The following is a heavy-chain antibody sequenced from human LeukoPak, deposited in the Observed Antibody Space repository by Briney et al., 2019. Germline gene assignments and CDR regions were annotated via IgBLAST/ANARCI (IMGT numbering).Heavy chain of an antibody. CDR3: GRYYRGTYQVDY. Sequence: ASVKVSCKASGYTFTSYHMHWVRQAPGQGLEWMGIINPSGGSTSYAQRFQGRVTMTRDTSTSTAYMELSSLRSEDTAVYYCGRYYRGTYQVDYWGQGTLVTVSS. J-gene: IGHJ4*02. CDR2: INPSGGST. D-gene: IGHD1-26*01. V-gene: IGHV1-46*01. CDR1: GYTFTSYH.